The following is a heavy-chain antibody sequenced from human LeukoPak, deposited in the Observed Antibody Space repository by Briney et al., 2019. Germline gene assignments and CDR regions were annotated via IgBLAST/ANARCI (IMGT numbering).Heavy chain of an antibody. CDR1: GFTFSSYA. CDR3: ATTYCSGSSCYPH. CDR2: ISSNGGST. D-gene: IGHD2-15*01. J-gene: IGHJ4*02. Sequence: GGSLRLSCAASGFTFSSYAMDWVRQAPGKGLEYVSAISSNGGSTYYANSVKGRFTIHRDNSKNTPYLQMRSLRAEDMAVYYCATTYCSGSSCYPHWGQGTLVTVPS. V-gene: IGHV3-64*01.